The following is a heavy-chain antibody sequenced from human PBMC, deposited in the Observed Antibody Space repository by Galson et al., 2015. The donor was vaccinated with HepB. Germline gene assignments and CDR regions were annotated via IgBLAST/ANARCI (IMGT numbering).Heavy chain of an antibody. CDR1: GYTFTSYA. J-gene: IGHJ4*02. CDR2: IIPNNGNT. D-gene: IGHD2-15*01. CDR3: ARTVVAASLSFEY. Sequence: SVKVSCKASGYTFTSYAISWVRQAPGQGLEWMGWIIPNNGNTNYAQKLQGRVTMTTDTSTSTAYMELRSLRSDDTAVYYCARTVVAASLSFEYWGQGTLVTVSS. V-gene: IGHV1-18*01.